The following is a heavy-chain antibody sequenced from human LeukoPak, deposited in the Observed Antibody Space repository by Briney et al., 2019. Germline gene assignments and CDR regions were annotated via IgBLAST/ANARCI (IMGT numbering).Heavy chain of an antibody. D-gene: IGHD6-6*01. CDR1: GFTFSDYW. CDR3: ARRGGSSSRRSPIDY. Sequence: GGSLRLSCTASGFTFSDYWMTWVRQAPGKGPEWVANIKQDGSQRYYVDSVRGRFTISRDNAKNSLFLQINGLRAEDTAVYCARRGGSSSRRSPIDYWGQGTLVTVSS. V-gene: IGHV3-7*01. CDR2: IKQDGSQR. J-gene: IGHJ4*02.